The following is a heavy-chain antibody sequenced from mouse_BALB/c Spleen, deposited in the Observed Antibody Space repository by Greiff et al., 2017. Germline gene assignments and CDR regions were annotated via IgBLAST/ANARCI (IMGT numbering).Heavy chain of an antibody. CDR3: ARPYYGSTQFAY. J-gene: IGHJ3*01. V-gene: IGHV5-17*02. Sequence: EVQRVESGGGLVQPGGSRKLSCAASGFTFSSFGMHWVRQAPEKGLEWVAYISSGSSTIYYADTVKGRFTISRDNPKNTLFLQMTSLRSEDTAMYYCARPYYGSTQFAYWGQGTLVTVSA. CDR2: ISSGSSTI. CDR1: GFTFSSFG. D-gene: IGHD1-1*01.